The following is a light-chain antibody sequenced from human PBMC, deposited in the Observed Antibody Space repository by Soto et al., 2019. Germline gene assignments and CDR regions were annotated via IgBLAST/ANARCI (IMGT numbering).Light chain of an antibody. CDR3: QQYGSSGT. CDR1: QSVASN. V-gene: IGKV3-15*01. Sequence: EIVMTQSPATLSVSPGGRATLSCRASQSVASNLAWYQQKPGQAPTLLIYGASTRATGIPARFSGSGSGTDFTLTISRLEPEDFAVYYRQQYGSSGTFGQGTKVDIK. J-gene: IGKJ1*01. CDR2: GAS.